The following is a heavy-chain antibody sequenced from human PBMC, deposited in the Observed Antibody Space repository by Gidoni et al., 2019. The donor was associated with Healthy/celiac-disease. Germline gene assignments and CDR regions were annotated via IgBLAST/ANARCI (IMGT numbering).Heavy chain of an antibody. CDR1: GFTFSSYA. CDR2: ISYDGSNK. D-gene: IGHD2-2*01. J-gene: IGHJ6*02. V-gene: IGHV3-30-3*01. Sequence: QVQLVESGGGVVQPGRSLRLSCAASGFTFSSYAMHWVRQAPGKGLEWVAVISYDGSNKYYADSVKGRFTISRDNSKNTLYLQMNSLRAEDTAVYYCARGGLGVPAAKTLAYGMDVWGQGTTVTVSS. CDR3: ARGGLGVPAAKTLAYGMDV.